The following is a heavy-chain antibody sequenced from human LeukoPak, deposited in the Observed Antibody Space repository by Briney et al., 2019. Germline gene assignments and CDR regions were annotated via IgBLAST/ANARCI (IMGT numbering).Heavy chain of an antibody. V-gene: IGHV1-46*03. Sequence: ASVKVSCKASGYTFTSYYIHWVRQAPGQGLEWMGIINPSGGRTSYAQKLQGRVTITADESTSTAYMELSSLRSEDTAVYYCAGLGYCSSTSCQHTLYAFDIWGQGTMVTVSS. D-gene: IGHD2-2*01. J-gene: IGHJ3*02. CDR1: GYTFTSYY. CDR2: INPSGGRT. CDR3: AGLGYCSSTSCQHTLYAFDI.